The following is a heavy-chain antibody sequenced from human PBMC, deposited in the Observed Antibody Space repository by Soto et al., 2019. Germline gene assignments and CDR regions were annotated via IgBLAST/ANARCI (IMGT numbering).Heavy chain of an antibody. D-gene: IGHD6-19*01. CDR3: ARAQVAVAGNVDY. V-gene: IGHV1-69*02. CDR1: GGTFSSYT. CDR2: IIPILGIA. Sequence: QVQLVQSGAEVKKPGSSVKVSCKASGGTFSSYTISWVRQAPGQGLEWMGRIIPILGIANYAQKFQGRVTITADKSTSTAYMELSRLRSEDTAVYDCARAQVAVAGNVDYWGQGTLVTVSS. J-gene: IGHJ4*02.